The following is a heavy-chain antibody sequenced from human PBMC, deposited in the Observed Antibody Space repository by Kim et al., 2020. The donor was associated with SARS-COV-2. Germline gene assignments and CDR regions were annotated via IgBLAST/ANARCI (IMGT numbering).Heavy chain of an antibody. Sequence: GGSLRLSCATSGFTFRNFAMNWVRQAPGSGPEWLAVISYNGERVYYADSVRGRFIVSRDNSQNKLYLEMSSLRADDTAVFYCAKAAGWYGDFRDYAYGLGVWGRGTTVRVS. V-gene: IGHV3-30*04. CDR2: ISYNGERV. CDR1: GFTFRNFA. CDR3: AKAAGWYGDFRDYAYGLGV. J-gene: IGHJ6*02. D-gene: IGHD6-19*01.